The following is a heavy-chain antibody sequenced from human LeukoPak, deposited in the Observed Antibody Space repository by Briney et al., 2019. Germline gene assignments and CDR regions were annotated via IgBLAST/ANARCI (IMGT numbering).Heavy chain of an antibody. CDR1: GFTFSNYG. V-gene: IGHV3-33*01. CDR3: TRHLRSSWYGFDY. J-gene: IGHJ4*02. CDR2: IWFDGSNK. Sequence: GGSLRLSCTASGFTFSNYGMHWVRQAPGKGLEWVAIIWFDGSNKYYADSVKGRFTISRDNSKNTLYLQMNSLRAEDTAVYYCTRHLRSSWYGFDYWGQGTLVTVSS. D-gene: IGHD6-13*01.